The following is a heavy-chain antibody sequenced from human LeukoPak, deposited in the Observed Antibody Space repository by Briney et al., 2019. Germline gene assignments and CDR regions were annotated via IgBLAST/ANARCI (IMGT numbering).Heavy chain of an antibody. CDR3: ATHPNGYGSGSYRRTTWYYFDY. CDR1: GFTFSSYA. V-gene: IGHV3-23*01. J-gene: IGHJ4*02. Sequence: PGGSLRLSCAASGFTFSSYAMSWVRQAPGKGLEWVSAISGSGGSTYYADSVKGRFTISRDNSKNTLYLQMNSLRAEDTAVYYRATHPNGYGSGSYRRTTWYYFDYWGQGTLVTVSS. D-gene: IGHD3-10*01. CDR2: ISGSGGST.